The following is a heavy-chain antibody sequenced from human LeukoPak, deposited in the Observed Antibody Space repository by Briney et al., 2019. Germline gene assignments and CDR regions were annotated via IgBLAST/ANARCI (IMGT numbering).Heavy chain of an antibody. CDR1: GFTFTTYW. Sequence: PGGSLRLSCGASGFTFTTYWMSWIRQPPGKGLEWIGSIYYSGSTYYNPSLKSRVTISVDTSKNQFSLKLSSVTAADTAVYYCAREVIAAARLGYYYYMTSGAKGPRSPSP. V-gene: IGHV4-39*07. CDR3: AREVIAAARLGYYYYMTS. CDR2: IYYSGST. D-gene: IGHD6-13*01. J-gene: IGHJ6*03.